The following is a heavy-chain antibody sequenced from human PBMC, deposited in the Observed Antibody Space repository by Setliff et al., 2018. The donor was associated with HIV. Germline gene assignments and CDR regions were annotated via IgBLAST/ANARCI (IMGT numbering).Heavy chain of an antibody. CDR2: INHSGST. Sequence: PSLTCVVSGGSFSGYYWTWIRQPPGKGLEWIGEINHSGSTNYNPSFESRVTILVDTSRNEFSLKLSSVTAADTAVYYCARGQRRLQFLEWSHPGGWFDPWGQGTLVTVSS. CDR1: GGSFSGYY. V-gene: IGHV4-34*01. D-gene: IGHD3-3*01. J-gene: IGHJ5*02. CDR3: ARGQRRLQFLEWSHPGGWFDP.